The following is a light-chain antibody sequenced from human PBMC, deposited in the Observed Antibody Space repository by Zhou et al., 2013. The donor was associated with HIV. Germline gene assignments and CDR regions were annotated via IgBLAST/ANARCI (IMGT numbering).Light chain of an antibody. CDR2: LGS. Sequence: DIVMIQSPLSLPVTPGEPASISCRSSQSLLHNNGYNYLDWYLQKPGQSPQLLIYLGSNRASGVPDRFSASGSGTDFTLKISRVEAEDVGIYYCMQALQTPYSFGQGTKLEIK. CDR3: MQALQTPYS. V-gene: IGKV2-28*01. CDR1: QSLLHNNGYNY. J-gene: IGKJ2*03.